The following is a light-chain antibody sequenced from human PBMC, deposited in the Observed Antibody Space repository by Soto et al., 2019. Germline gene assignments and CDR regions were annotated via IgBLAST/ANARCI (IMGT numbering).Light chain of an antibody. CDR2: DAS. V-gene: IGKV1-5*01. Sequence: DIQMTQSPSTLSASVGDRVTITCRASQSISSWLAWYQQKPGKAPKLLIYDASSLESGVPSRFSGSGSGTEFTLTISSLQPDEFATDYCQPYNSYWPVGQGTKVDIK. CDR3: QPYNSYWP. CDR1: QSISSW. J-gene: IGKJ1*01.